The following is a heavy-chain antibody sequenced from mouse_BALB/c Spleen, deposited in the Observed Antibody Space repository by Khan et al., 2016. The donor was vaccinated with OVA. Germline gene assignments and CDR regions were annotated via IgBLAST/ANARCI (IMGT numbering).Heavy chain of an antibody. Sequence: VELVESGAELARPGASVKMSCKASGYTFTTYTIHWVKQRPGQGLEWIAYIIPSNDYTNYNQKFKDRATLTADKSSSTAYMQLSSLTSEDSAVYYCAREGAYYRSDGWFAYWGQGTLVTVSA. V-gene: IGHV1-4*01. CDR1: GYTFTTYT. D-gene: IGHD2-14*01. CDR2: IIPSNDYT. J-gene: IGHJ3*01. CDR3: AREGAYYRSDGWFAY.